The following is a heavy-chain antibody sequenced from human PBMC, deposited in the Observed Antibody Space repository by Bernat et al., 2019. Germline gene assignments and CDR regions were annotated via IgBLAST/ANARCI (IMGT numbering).Heavy chain of an antibody. Sequence: QVQLQQWGAGLLKPSETLSLTCAVYGGSFSGYYWSWIRQPPGKGLEWIGEINHSGNTNYNPSLGSRVSISVDTSKSQFSLKVTSVTAADTAVYYCARGLESSRGMDVWGQGTTVTVSS. CDR2: INHSGNT. D-gene: IGHD6-6*01. CDR3: ARGLESSRGMDV. CDR1: GGSFSGYY. V-gene: IGHV4-34*01. J-gene: IGHJ6*02.